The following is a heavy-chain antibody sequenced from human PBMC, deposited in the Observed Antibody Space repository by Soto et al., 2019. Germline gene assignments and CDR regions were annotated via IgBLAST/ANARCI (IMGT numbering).Heavy chain of an antibody. CDR3: ARLYDILTGYHEGADY. J-gene: IGHJ4*02. CDR2: INAGNGNT. CDR1: GYTFTSYA. D-gene: IGHD3-9*01. Sequence: ASVKVSCKASGYTFTSYAMHWVRQAPGQRLEWMGWINAGNGNTKYSQKFQGRVTITRDTSASTAYMELSSLRSEDTAVYYCARLYDILTGYHEGADYRRQGTLVTVSS. V-gene: IGHV1-3*01.